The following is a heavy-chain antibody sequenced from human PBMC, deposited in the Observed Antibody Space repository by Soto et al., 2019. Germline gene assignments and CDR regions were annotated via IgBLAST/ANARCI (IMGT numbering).Heavy chain of an antibody. CDR3: ARGVRGYCSSTSCYTHLGY. CDR1: GGTFSSYA. V-gene: IGHV1-69*13. D-gene: IGHD2-2*02. CDR2: IIPIFGTA. Sequence: SVKVSCKASGGTFSSYAISWVRQAPGQGLEWMGGIIPIFGTANYAQKFQGRVTITADESTSTAYMELSSLRSEDTAVYYCARGVRGYCSSTSCYTHLGYWGQGTMVTVS. J-gene: IGHJ4*02.